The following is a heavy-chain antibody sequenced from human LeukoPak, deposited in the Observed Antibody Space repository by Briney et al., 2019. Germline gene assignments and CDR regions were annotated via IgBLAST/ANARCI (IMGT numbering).Heavy chain of an antibody. Sequence: SVKVSCKASGDIFNHYAINWVRQAPGQGLEYMGGIIPTVGATKFAQKFQGTVTITADKSSNTVYMELSSLRPEDTAVYYCGKMGGTTPPHWGQGTLVTVSP. V-gene: IGHV1-69*06. CDR1: GDIFNHYA. J-gene: IGHJ4*02. CDR2: IIPTVGAT. D-gene: IGHD1-1*01. CDR3: GKMGGTTPPH.